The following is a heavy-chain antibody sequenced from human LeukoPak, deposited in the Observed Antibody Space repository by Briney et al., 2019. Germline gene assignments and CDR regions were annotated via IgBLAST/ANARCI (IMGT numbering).Heavy chain of an antibody. CDR2: IIPIFGTA. Sequence: PAASVKVSCKASGGTFRRFAMSWVRQAPGQGLEWMGGIIPIFGTANYAQKFQGRVTITADESTSTAYMELSSLISEDTAVYYCARVVTPGYCTSTSCYSKGWFDPWGQGTLVTVSS. D-gene: IGHD2-2*01. CDR1: GGTFRRFA. J-gene: IGHJ5*02. CDR3: ARVVTPGYCTSTSCYSKGWFDP. V-gene: IGHV1-69*13.